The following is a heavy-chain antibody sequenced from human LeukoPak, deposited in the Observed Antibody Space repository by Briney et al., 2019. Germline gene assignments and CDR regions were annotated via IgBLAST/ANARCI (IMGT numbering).Heavy chain of an antibody. V-gene: IGHV5-51*01. CDR1: GYRFTSYW. D-gene: IGHD6-19*01. J-gene: IGHJ3*02. CDR2: IYPGDSDT. CDR3: ATGYGSGRGAFDI. Sequence: GESLNISCVGAGYRFTSYWIGWVRPMPGKGLEYMGIIYPGDSDTRYSPSFQGQVTISADKSISTAYLQWSSLQASDTAMYYCATGYGSGRGAFDIWGQGTMVTVSS.